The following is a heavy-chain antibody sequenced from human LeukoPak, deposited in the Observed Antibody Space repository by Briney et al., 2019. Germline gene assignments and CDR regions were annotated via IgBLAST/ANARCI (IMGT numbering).Heavy chain of an antibody. V-gene: IGHV3-23*01. J-gene: IGHJ2*01. CDR2: ISGSGGST. D-gene: IGHD1-7*01. CDR3: AKVSLNLNWYFDL. Sequence: QAGGSLRLSCAASGFTFSSYAMSWVRQAPGKGLEWVSAISGSGGSTYYADSVKGRFTISRDNSKNTLYLQMNSLRAEDTAVYYCAKVSLNLNWYFDLWGRGTLVTVSS. CDR1: GFTFSSYA.